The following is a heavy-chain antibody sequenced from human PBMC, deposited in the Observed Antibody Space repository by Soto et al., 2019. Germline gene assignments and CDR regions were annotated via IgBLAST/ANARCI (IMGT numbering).Heavy chain of an antibody. CDR3: AREYGSSYSPRYYGMDV. J-gene: IGHJ6*02. CDR2: IKQDGSEK. Sequence: EVQLVESGGGLVQPGGSLRLSCAASGFTLSSYWMSWVRQAPGKGLEWVANIKQDGSEKYYVDSVKGRFTISRDTAKSSLYLLLNSLRAEDTAVYYCAREYGSSYSPRYYGMDVWGQGTTVTFSS. D-gene: IGHD6-13*01. CDR1: GFTLSSYW. V-gene: IGHV3-7*05.